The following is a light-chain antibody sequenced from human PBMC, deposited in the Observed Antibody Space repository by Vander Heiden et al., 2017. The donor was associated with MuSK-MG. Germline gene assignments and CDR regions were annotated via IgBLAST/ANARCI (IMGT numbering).Light chain of an antibody. CDR3: QKDNSAPLT. J-gene: IGKJ4*01. V-gene: IGKV1-27*01. CDR2: GAT. CDR1: QGISNY. Sequence: DIQMTQSPSSLSASVGDRVTITCRASQGISNYLAWYQQKPGKVPELLIYGATTLQSAVPSRFTGSGSGTDFTLTISSLQPEDVATYYCQKDNSAPLTFGGGTKVEIK.